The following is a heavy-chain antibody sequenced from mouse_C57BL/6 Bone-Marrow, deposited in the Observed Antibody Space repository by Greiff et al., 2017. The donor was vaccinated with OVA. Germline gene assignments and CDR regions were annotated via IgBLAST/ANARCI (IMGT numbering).Heavy chain of an antibody. D-gene: IGHD1-1*01. CDR1: GFTFSSYG. CDR3: ARRYYYGSSYSWFAY. CDR2: ISSGGSYT. J-gene: IGHJ3*01. V-gene: IGHV5-6*02. Sequence: EVKLMESGGDLVKPGGSLKLSCAASGFTFSSYGMSWVRQTPDKRLEWVATISSGGSYTYYPDSVKGRFTISRDNAKNTLYLQMSSLKSEDTAMYYCARRYYYGSSYSWFAYWGQGTLVTVSA.